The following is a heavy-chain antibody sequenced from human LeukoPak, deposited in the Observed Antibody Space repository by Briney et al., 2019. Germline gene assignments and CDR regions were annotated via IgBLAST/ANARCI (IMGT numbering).Heavy chain of an antibody. V-gene: IGHV1-2*02. CDR1: GYTFTGYY. CDR2: INPNSGGT. Sequence: ASVKVSCKASGYTFTGYYMHWVRQAPGQGLEWMGWINPNSGGTNYAQKFQGRVTMTRDTSISTAYMELSRLRSDDTAVYYCARDPFPPYGSGPPGPWGQGTLVTVSS. CDR3: ARDPFPPYGSGPPGP. D-gene: IGHD3-10*01. J-gene: IGHJ5*02.